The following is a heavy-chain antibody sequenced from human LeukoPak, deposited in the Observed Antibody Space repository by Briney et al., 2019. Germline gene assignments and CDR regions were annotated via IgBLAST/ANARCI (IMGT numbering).Heavy chain of an antibody. CDR1: GFTFSSYW. V-gene: IGHV3-23*01. J-gene: IGHJ4*02. Sequence: GGSLRLSCAASGFTFSSYWMHWVRQAPGKGLEWVSAISGSGGSTYYADSVKGRFTISRDNSKNTLYLQMNSLRAEDTAVYYCAKGHYYDSSGYGLWDYWGQGTLVTVSS. D-gene: IGHD3-22*01. CDR3: AKGHYYDSSGYGLWDY. CDR2: ISGSGGST.